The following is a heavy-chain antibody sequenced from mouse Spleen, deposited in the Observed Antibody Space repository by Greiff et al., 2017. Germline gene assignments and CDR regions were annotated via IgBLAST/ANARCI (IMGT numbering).Heavy chain of an antibody. Sequence: EVKLVESGGGLVKPGGSLKLSCAASGFTFSSYAMSWVRQTPEKRLEWVATISDGGSYTYYPDNVKGRFTISRDNAKNNLYLQMSHLKSEDTAMYYCTREEGLGAWFAYWGQGNLGPGSA. D-gene: IGHD2-4*01. J-gene: IGHJ3*01. CDR1: GFTFSSYA. CDR2: ISDGGSYT. CDR3: TREEGLGAWFAY. V-gene: IGHV5-4*01.